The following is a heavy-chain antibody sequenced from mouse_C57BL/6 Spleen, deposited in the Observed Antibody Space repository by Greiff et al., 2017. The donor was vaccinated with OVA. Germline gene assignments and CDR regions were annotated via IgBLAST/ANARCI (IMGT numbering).Heavy chain of an antibody. D-gene: IGHD1-1*01. Sequence: QVQLQQPGAELVMPGASVKLSCKASGYTFTSYWMHWVKQRPGQGLEWIGEIDPSDSYTNYHPKFKGKSTLTVDNSSSTAYMQLSSLTSEDSAVYYGARWDYYGSHWYFDVWGTGTTVTVSS. J-gene: IGHJ1*03. V-gene: IGHV1-69*01. CDR1: GYTFTSYW. CDR2: IDPSDSYT. CDR3: ARWDYYGSHWYFDV.